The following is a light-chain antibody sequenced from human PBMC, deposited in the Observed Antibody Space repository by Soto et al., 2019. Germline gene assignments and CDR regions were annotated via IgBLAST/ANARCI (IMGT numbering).Light chain of an antibody. CDR2: AAS. CDR3: QQTYSIPYT. CDR1: QGISSY. J-gene: IGKJ2*01. V-gene: IGKV1-39*01. Sequence: DIQMTQSPSSLSASVGDRVTITCRASQGISSYLNWYQQKPGRAPRLLIYAASSLQSGVPSRFSGSGSGTDFTLTISSLQPEDFGTYCCQQTYSIPYTFGQGTKLEIK.